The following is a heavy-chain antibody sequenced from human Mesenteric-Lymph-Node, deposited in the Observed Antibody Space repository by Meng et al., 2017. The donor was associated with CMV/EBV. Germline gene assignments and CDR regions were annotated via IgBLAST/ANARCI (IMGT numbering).Heavy chain of an antibody. CDR1: FTSYG. D-gene: IGHD3-10*01. CDR2: ISAYNGNT. V-gene: IGHV1-18*01. Sequence: FTSYGISWVRQAPGQGLEWMGWISAYNGNTNYAQKLQGRVTVTTDTSTSTAYMELRSLRSDDTAVYYCARFAVDGSGSYYNDNNWFDPWGQGTLVTVSS. CDR3: ARFAVDGSGSYYNDNNWFDP. J-gene: IGHJ5*02.